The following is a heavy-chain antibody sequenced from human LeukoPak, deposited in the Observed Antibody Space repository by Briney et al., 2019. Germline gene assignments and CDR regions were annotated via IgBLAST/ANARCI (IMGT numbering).Heavy chain of an antibody. V-gene: IGHV3-9*03. D-gene: IGHD2-15*01. CDR3: AKAVAGTGGVFDY. CDR1: GFTFHDYA. J-gene: IGHJ4*02. Sequence: GGSLRLSCAASGFTFHDYAMHWVRQARGKGLEWVSGISWNSGSIGYADSVKGRFTISRDNAKNSLYLQMNSLRAEDMALYYCAKAVAGTGGVFDYWGQGTLVTVSS. CDR2: ISWNSGSI.